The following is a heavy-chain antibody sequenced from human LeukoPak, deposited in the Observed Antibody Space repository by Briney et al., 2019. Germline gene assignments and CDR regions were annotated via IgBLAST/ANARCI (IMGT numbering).Heavy chain of an antibody. CDR1: GGSFSGYY. J-gene: IGHJ4*02. CDR3: ARGRPGGSFDY. CDR2: INHSGST. D-gene: IGHD3-16*01. V-gene: IGHV4-34*01. Sequence: TSETLSLTCAVYGGSFSGYYWGWIRQPPGKGLGWIGEINHSGSTNYNPSLKSRVTISVDTSKNQFSLKLSSVTAADTAVYYCARGRPGGSFDYWGQGTLVTVSS.